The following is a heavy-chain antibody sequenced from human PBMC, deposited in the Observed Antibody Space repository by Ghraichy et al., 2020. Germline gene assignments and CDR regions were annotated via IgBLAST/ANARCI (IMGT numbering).Heavy chain of an antibody. CDR3: ARNYTVTRNSFNHYAMDV. D-gene: IGHD4-17*01. CDR1: GYIFTDYG. J-gene: IGHJ6*02. Sequence: ASVKVSCRSSGYIFTDYGINWVRQAPGQGLEWMGWISIHDGITNYAQEFQGRVSMTTEPSTSTAHLELRSLRSDDTGVYYCARNYTVTRNSFNHYAMDVWSQGTTVTVSS. V-gene: IGHV1-18*01. CDR2: ISIHDGIT.